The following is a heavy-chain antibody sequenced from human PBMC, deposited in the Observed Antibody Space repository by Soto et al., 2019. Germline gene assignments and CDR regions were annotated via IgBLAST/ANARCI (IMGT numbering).Heavy chain of an antibody. CDR1: RFTFSSYW. Sequence: EVQLVESGGGLVQPGGSLRLSCAASRFTFSSYWMHWVRQTPGKGLVWVLRINSDGSITSYADSVKGRFTISRDNAKNTLYLQMNSLRAEDTAVYYCARDPGGCSSTSCYRGWFDPWGQGTLVTVSS. D-gene: IGHD2-2*02. CDR2: INSDGSIT. J-gene: IGHJ5*02. V-gene: IGHV3-74*01. CDR3: ARDPGGCSSTSCYRGWFDP.